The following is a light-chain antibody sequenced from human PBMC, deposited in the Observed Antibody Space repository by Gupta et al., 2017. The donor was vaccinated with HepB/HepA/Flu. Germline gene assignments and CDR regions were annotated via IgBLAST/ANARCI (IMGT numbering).Light chain of an antibody. Sequence: QSALTQPASVSGSPGQSITISCTGTSSDVGGYNYVSWYQQPPGKAPKLMIYDVSNRPAGVSNRFSGSKSGNTASLTISGLQAEDEADYYCSSYTSSSTRLFGGGTKLTVL. J-gene: IGLJ2*01. CDR1: SSDVGGYNY. CDR3: SSYTSSSTRL. CDR2: DVS. V-gene: IGLV2-14*01.